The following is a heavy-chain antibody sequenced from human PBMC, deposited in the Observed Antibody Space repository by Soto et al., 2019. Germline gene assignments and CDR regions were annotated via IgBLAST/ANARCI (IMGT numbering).Heavy chain of an antibody. CDR1: GGTFSSYA. J-gene: IGHJ4*02. Sequence: ASVKVSCKASGGTFSSYAISWVRQAPGQGLEWMGGIIPIFGTANYAQKFQGRVTITADESTSTAYMELSSLRSGDTAVYYCARDLDGGGDYWGQGTLVTVSS. CDR3: ARDLDGGGDY. V-gene: IGHV1-69*13. CDR2: IIPIFGTA. D-gene: IGHD3-16*01.